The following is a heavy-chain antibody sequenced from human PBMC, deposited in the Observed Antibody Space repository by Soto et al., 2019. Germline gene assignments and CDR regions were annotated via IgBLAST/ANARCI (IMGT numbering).Heavy chain of an antibody. Sequence: SETLARTCTASGVSISSYYWSWIRQPPGKGLEWIGYIYYSGSTNYNPSLKSRVTISVDTSKNQFSLKLSSVTAADTAVYYCSSHKAVANEFDPSGHGALLTVSS. V-gene: IGHV4-59*08. CDR3: SSHKAVANEFDP. D-gene: IGHD2-15*01. CDR2: IYYSGST. J-gene: IGHJ5*02. CDR1: GVSISSYY.